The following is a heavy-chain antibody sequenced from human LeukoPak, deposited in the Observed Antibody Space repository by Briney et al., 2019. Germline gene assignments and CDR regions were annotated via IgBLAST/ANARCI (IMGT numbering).Heavy chain of an antibody. Sequence: GTSVKVSCKASGFTFTSSAMQWVRQARGQRLEWIGWIVVGSGNTNYAQKFQERVTITRDMSTSTAYMELSSLRSEDTAVYYCAARYDFRSGPDFDYWGQGTLVTVSS. CDR3: AARYDFRSGPDFDY. CDR2: IVVGSGNT. V-gene: IGHV1-58*02. J-gene: IGHJ4*02. CDR1: GFTFTSSA. D-gene: IGHD3-3*01.